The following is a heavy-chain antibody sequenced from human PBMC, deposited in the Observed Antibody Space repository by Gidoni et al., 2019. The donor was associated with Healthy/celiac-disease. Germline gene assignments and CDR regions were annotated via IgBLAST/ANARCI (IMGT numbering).Heavy chain of an antibody. CDR2: INHSGST. Sequence: QVQLQQWGAGLLKPSETLSLTCAVYGGSFSGYYWSWIRQPPGKGLEWIGEINHSGSTNYNPSLKSRVTISVDTSKNQFSLKLSSVTAADTAVYYCARFWPGTGGFDYWGQGTLVTVSS. CDR3: ARFWPGTGGFDY. J-gene: IGHJ4*02. CDR1: GGSFSGYY. V-gene: IGHV4-34*01. D-gene: IGHD3-10*01.